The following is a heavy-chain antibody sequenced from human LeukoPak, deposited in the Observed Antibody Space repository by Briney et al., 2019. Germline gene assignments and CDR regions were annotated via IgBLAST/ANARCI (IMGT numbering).Heavy chain of an antibody. CDR3: AREGGFHYYGSGSYIG. Sequence: GASVKVSCKASGYTFTGYYMHWVRQGPGQGLEWMGWINPNSGGTNYAQKFQGRVTMTRDTSISTAYMELSRLRSDDTAVYYCAREGGFHYYGSGSYIGWGQGTLVTVSS. CDR2: INPNSGGT. D-gene: IGHD3-10*01. J-gene: IGHJ4*02. V-gene: IGHV1-2*02. CDR1: GYTFTGYY.